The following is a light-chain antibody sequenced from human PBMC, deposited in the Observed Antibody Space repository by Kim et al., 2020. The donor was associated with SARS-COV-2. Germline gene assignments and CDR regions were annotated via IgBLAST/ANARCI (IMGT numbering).Light chain of an antibody. CDR1: QSVLYSSNNKNY. CDR3: QQYYSIPYA. Sequence: DIVMTQSPDSLAVSLGERATINCKSSQSVLYSSNNKNYLAWYQQKPGQPPKLLIYWASTRESGVPDRFSGSGSGTDFTLTISSLQAGDVAVYYCQQYYSIPYAFGQGTKLEI. J-gene: IGKJ2*01. CDR2: WAS. V-gene: IGKV4-1*01.